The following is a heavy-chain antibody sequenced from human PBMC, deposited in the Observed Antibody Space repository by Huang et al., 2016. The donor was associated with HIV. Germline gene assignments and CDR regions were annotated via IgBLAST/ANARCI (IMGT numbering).Heavy chain of an antibody. J-gene: IGHJ3*02. D-gene: IGHD3-22*01. V-gene: IGHV4-4*07. CDR1: GGSVRTFC. CDR3: AREPRAKTYYESTAYYYGQPFDI. Sequence: QVRLQQSGPGLVKPSETLSLTCTVSGGSVRTFCWSWLRQPTGKGLEFVGRLYSSGNTNQKPSHRSRVTMSIETSKNQFALRLNSVAAADTAVYYCAREPRAKTYYESTAYYYGQPFDIWGQGTMVTVFS. CDR2: LYSSGNT.